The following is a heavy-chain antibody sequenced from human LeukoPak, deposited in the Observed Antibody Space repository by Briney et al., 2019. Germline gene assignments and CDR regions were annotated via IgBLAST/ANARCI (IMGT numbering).Heavy chain of an antibody. J-gene: IGHJ4*02. CDR2: MNPNSGYT. CDR1: GYTFTTYD. D-gene: IGHD6-19*01. Sequence: ASVKVSCKASGYTFTTYDINWVRQATGQGLEWMGWMNPNSGYTGYAQKFQGRVTITRDTSISTAYMELSSLRSEDTAVYYCARVAGSIDYWGQGTLVTASS. CDR3: ARVAGSIDY. V-gene: IGHV1-8*03.